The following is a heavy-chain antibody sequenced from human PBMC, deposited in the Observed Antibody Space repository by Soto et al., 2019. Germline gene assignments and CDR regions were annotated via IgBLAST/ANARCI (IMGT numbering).Heavy chain of an antibody. Sequence: ASVKVSCKASGYTFTGSYMHWVRQPPGQELEWMGWINPNSGGTNYAQKCQGWVTMTRDTSISSAYMEMSRLRSDDTAVYYCPRGRLMITFGEAIIIDSWGQGSLVPASS. D-gene: IGHD3-16*01. V-gene: IGHV1-2*04. CDR1: GYTFTGSY. J-gene: IGHJ4*02. CDR3: PRGRLMITFGEAIIIDS. CDR2: INPNSGGT.